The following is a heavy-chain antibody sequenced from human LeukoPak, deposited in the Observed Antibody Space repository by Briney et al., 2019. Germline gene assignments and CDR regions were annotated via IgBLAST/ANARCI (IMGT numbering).Heavy chain of an antibody. CDR2: IYYSGST. Sequence: PSQTLSLTCTVSGGSISSGDYYWSWIRQPPGKGLEWIGYIYYSGSTYYNPSLKSRVTISVDTSKNQFSLKLSSVTAADTAVYYCAREGYDILTGYSYYGMDVWSQGTTVTVSS. V-gene: IGHV4-30-4*01. CDR1: GGSISSGDYY. CDR3: AREGYDILTGYSYYGMDV. J-gene: IGHJ6*02. D-gene: IGHD3-9*01.